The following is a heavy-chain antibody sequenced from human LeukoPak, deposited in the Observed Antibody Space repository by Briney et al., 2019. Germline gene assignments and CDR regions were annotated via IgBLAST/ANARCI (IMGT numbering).Heavy chain of an antibody. CDR3: ARGAPTTRIGAGRFDY. CDR2: INPSGGST. D-gene: IGHD5-12*01. Sequence: GASGKVSCKAFGYSLTNYYVHWVRHAPGQGLEWMGEINPSGGSTSYAQKFQGRITVTRDTYTNTVYMDLSSLRSEDTATYYCARGAPTTRIGAGRFDYWGQGSLLTVAS. CDR1: GYSLTNYY. V-gene: IGHV1-46*01. J-gene: IGHJ4*02.